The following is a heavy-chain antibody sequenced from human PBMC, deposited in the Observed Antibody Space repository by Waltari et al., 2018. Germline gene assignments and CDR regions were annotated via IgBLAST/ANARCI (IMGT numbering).Heavy chain of an antibody. Sequence: EVQLVESGGGLVQPGGSLCLSCAAPGFTFCSYGMNWVRQAAGKGLEWVSGISGSGGNTYYADSVKGRFTISRDNSKSTLSLQMNSVRADDTAVYYCARGAAYSRFDYWGQGTLVIVSS. CDR2: ISGSGGNT. CDR1: GFTFCSYG. D-gene: IGHD5-18*01. J-gene: IGHJ4*02. CDR3: ARGAAYSRFDY. V-gene: IGHV3-23*04.